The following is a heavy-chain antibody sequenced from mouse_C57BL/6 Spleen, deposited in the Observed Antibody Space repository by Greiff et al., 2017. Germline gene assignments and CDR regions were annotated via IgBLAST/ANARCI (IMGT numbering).Heavy chain of an antibody. J-gene: IGHJ2*01. CDR1: GYTFTEYT. D-gene: IGHD2-10*02. Sequence: VKVVESGAELVKPGASVTLSCKASGYTFTEYTIHWVKQRSGQGLEWIGWFYPGSGSIKYNEKFKDKATLTADKSSSTVYMELSRLTSEDSAVYFCARHEKYEGYFDYWGQGTTLTVSS. V-gene: IGHV1-62-2*01. CDR3: ARHEKYEGYFDY. CDR2: FYPGSGSI.